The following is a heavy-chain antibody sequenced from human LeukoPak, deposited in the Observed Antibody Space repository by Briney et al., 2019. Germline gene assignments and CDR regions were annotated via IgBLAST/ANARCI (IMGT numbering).Heavy chain of an antibody. CDR3: TKGGNYAPLDY. V-gene: IGHV3-23*01. J-gene: IGHJ4*02. CDR2: ISTSGSDT. CDR1: GFTFSNSP. D-gene: IGHD1-7*01. Sequence: PGGSLRLSCAASGFTFSNSPVTWVRQAPGKGLEWVAAISTSGSDTIYTDSVKDRFTISRDNSKNTLYLQINSLIAEDPAVYYCTKGGNYAPLDYWGQGNLVTVSS.